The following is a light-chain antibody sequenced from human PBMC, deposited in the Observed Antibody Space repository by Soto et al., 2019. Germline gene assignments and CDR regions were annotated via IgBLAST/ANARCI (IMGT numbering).Light chain of an antibody. J-gene: IGKJ5*01. CDR3: QLSHTTLT. CDR2: GAS. CDR1: QSIGSW. V-gene: IGKV1-5*01. Sequence: DLQMTQSPSTLSASVGDRVTITCRASQSIGSWLAWYQQKPGKAPKLLIYGASTLQSGVPSRFSGSGSGADFTLTISSLQPEDSATYYCQLSHTTLTFGQGTRLEIK.